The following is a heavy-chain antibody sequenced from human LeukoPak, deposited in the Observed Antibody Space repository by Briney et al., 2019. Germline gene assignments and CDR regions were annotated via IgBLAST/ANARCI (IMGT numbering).Heavy chain of an antibody. CDR1: GFTFRSYW. CDR3: TRTYYYDSIDYFDY. CDR2: IKSDGSST. Sequence: GGSLRLSCAASGFTFRSYWMHWVRQAPGKGLVWVSRIKSDGSSTIYADSVKGRFTISRDNAKNTLYLQMNSLRAEDTAVYYCTRTYYYDSIDYFDYWGQGALVSVSS. J-gene: IGHJ4*02. V-gene: IGHV3-74*01. D-gene: IGHD3-22*01.